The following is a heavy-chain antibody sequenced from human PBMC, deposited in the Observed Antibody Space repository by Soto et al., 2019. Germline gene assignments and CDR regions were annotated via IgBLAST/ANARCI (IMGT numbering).Heavy chain of an antibody. Sequence: GGSLRLSCAASGFTFSSYAMSWVRQAPGKGLEWVSAISGSGGSTYYADSVKGRFTISRDNSKNTLYLQMNGLRAEDTAVYYCAKDLTIFGASYYYYGMDVWGQGTTVTVSS. J-gene: IGHJ6*02. V-gene: IGHV3-23*01. CDR3: AKDLTIFGASYYYYGMDV. CDR1: GFTFSSYA. D-gene: IGHD3-3*01. CDR2: ISGSGGST.